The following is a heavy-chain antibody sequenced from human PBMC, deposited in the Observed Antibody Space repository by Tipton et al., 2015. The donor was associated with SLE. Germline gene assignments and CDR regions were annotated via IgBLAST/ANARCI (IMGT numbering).Heavy chain of an antibody. Sequence: TLSLTCTVSGGSISSGSYYWIWIRQPAGKGLEWIGRMYTSGSTNYNPSLKSRVTISVDTSKNQFSLKLSSVTAADTAVYYCARDRYDVLTGYSYFDYWGQGTLVTVSS. D-gene: IGHD3-9*01. J-gene: IGHJ4*02. CDR1: GGSISSGSYY. CDR2: MYTSGST. V-gene: IGHV4-61*02. CDR3: ARDRYDVLTGYSYFDY.